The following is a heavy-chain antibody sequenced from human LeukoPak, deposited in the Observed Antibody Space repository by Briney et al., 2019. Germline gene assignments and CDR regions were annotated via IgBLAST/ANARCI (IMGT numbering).Heavy chain of an antibody. V-gene: IGHV4-61*02. J-gene: IGHJ4*02. CDR1: GGSIGSGSYY. CDR2: IYTSGST. D-gene: IGHD5-18*01. CDR3: ARDSRYSCDY. Sequence: TSETLSLTCTVSGGSIGSGSYYWSWIRQPAGKGLEWIGRIYTSGSTNYNPSLKSRVTISVDTSKNQFSLKLSSVTAADTAVYYCARDSRYSCDYWGQGTLVTVSS.